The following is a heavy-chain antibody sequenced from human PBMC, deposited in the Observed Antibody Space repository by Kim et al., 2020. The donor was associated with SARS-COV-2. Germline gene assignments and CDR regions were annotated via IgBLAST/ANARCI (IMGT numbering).Heavy chain of an antibody. CDR1: GFTFSSYS. D-gene: IGHD5-12*01. J-gene: IGHJ4*02. V-gene: IGHV3-21*01. Sequence: GGSLRLSCAASGFTFSSYSMNWVRQAPGKGLEWVSSISSSSSYIYYADSVKGRFTISRDNAKNSLYLQMNSLRAEDTAVYYCARVATAARRDFDYWGQGTLVTVSS. CDR3: ARVATAARRDFDY. CDR2: ISSSSSYI.